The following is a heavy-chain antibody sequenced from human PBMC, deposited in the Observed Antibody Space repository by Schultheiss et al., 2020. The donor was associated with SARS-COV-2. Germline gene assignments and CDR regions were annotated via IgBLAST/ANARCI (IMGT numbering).Heavy chain of an antibody. D-gene: IGHD6-19*01. CDR2: IYYSGST. CDR1: GGSITNSY. CDR3: ARAGSGYYPHYMDV. Sequence: SETLSLTCSVSGGSITNSYWSWIRQPPGKGLEWIGYIYYSGSTNYNPSLKSRVTISVDTSKNQFSLKLSSVTAEDTADYYCARAGSGYYPHYMDVWGKGTTVTVSS. J-gene: IGHJ6*03. V-gene: IGHV4-59*12.